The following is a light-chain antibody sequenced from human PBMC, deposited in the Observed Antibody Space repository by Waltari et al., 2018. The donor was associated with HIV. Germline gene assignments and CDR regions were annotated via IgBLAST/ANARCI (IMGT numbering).Light chain of an antibody. CDR2: RND. CDR1: RSNIGNNF. V-gene: IGLV1-47*01. J-gene: IGLJ3*02. Sequence: QPKMTQAPSASKTPGQRITMSCSGGRSNIGNNFISWYQQFPGLVPRLVIYRNDRRPTGVPGRFSCSKSGTSAFLAITGLRLEDEATYICASWDDTLGHWIFGGGTKLTVL. CDR3: ASWDDTLGHWI.